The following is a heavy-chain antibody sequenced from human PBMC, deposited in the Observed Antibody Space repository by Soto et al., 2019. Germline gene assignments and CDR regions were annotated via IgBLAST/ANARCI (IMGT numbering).Heavy chain of an antibody. V-gene: IGHV4-4*07. CDR2: FSLSGTT. D-gene: IGHD2-8*02. Sequence: SETLSLTCTVSGSSITGSFFWSWIRQPAGKGLEWIGRFSLSGTTNYNPSLRSRVTMSADVSKNQFSLRLTSVTAADTALYYCARGMTPPGAPAWYYYDSWGQGTLVTVSS. CDR3: ARGMTPPGAPAWYYYDS. J-gene: IGHJ4*02. CDR1: GSSITGSFF.